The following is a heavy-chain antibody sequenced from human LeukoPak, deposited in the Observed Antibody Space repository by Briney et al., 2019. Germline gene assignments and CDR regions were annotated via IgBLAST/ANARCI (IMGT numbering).Heavy chain of an antibody. J-gene: IGHJ4*02. V-gene: IGHV4-59*12. CDR1: GGSISSYY. CDR3: AGYDSSGDDY. CDR2: IYYSGST. D-gene: IGHD3-22*01. Sequence: SETLSLTCTVSGGSISSYYWSWIRQPPGKGLEWIGFIYYSGSTNYNPSLKSRVTISVDTSKNQFSLKLSSVTAADTAVYYCAGYDSSGDDYWGQGTLVTVSS.